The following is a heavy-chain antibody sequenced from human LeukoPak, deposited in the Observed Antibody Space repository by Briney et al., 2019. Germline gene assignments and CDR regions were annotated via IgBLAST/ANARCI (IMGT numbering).Heavy chain of an antibody. D-gene: IGHD3-3*02. J-gene: IGHJ4*02. CDR1: GGSISSRDEN. Sequence: SETLSLTCTVVGGSISSRDENWNWIRQPPGKGLEWIGNVDYNGNTYYSPSLKSRSLVSVDTSKHQVSLRLTSVTAAHTAVYFCARSNHFLSAFLDTWGQGTLVTVSS. V-gene: IGHV4-39*07. CDR3: ARSNHFLSAFLDT. CDR2: VDYNGNT.